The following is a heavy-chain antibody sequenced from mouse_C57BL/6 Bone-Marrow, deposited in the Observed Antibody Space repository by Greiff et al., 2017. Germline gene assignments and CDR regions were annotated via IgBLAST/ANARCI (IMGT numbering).Heavy chain of an antibody. V-gene: IGHV14-4*01. CDR1: GFNIKDDY. CDR3: TTDYTTVVPYYLDY. Sequence: VQLQQSGAELVRPGASVKLSCTASGFNIKDDYMHWVKQRPEQGLEWIGWIDPENGDTEYASKFQGKATITADTSSNTAYLQLSSLTSEDTAVYYCTTDYTTVVPYYLDYWGQGTTLTVSS. D-gene: IGHD1-1*01. CDR2: IDPENGDT. J-gene: IGHJ2*01.